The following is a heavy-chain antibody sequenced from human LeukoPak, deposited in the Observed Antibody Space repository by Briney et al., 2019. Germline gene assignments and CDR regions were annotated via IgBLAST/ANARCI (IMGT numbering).Heavy chain of an antibody. J-gene: IGHJ4*02. CDR1: GFTFSSFA. V-gene: IGHV3-64*01. CDR2: ISSNGVST. Sequence: GGSLRLSCVASGFTFSSFAMHWVRQAPGKGLEYVSGISSNGVSTYYANSVKGRFSVSRDNSKNTLYLQMGSLRADDVAVYYCARGSALMVYTMGDYWGQGSLVTVSS. CDR3: ARGSALMVYTMGDY. D-gene: IGHD2-8*01.